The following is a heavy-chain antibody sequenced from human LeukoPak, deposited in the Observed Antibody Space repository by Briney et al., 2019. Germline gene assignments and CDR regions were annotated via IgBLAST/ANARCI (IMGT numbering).Heavy chain of an antibody. D-gene: IGHD2-21*02. J-gene: IGHJ6*03. Sequence: GGSLRLSCAASGFTFSSYAMHWVRQAPGKGLEWVAVISYDGSNKYYADSVKGRFTISRDNAKNSLYLQMNSLRAEDTAVYYCARDTAYYYYYMDVWGKGTTVTISS. V-gene: IGHV3-30*04. CDR2: ISYDGSNK. CDR3: ARDTAYYYYYMDV. CDR1: GFTFSSYA.